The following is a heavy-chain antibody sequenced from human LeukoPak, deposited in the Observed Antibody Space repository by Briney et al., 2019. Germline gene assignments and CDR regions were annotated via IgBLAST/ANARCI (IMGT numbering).Heavy chain of an antibody. CDR1: GFTFSSYA. V-gene: IGHV3-23*01. Sequence: PGGSLRLSCAASGFTFSSYAMSWVRQAPGKGLEWVSAISGSGGSTYYADSVKGRFTISRDNSKNTLYLQMNSLRAEDTAVYYCAKDLEALVGATTSNWFDPWGQGTLVTVSS. J-gene: IGHJ5*02. D-gene: IGHD1-26*01. CDR3: AKDLEALVGATTSNWFDP. CDR2: ISGSGGST.